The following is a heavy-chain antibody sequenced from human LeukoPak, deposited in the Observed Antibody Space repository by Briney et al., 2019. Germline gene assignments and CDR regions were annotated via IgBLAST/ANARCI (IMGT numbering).Heavy chain of an antibody. CDR3: AKELVYSSSSPGGFDY. CDR1: GFTFSSYA. J-gene: IGHJ4*02. D-gene: IGHD6-13*01. V-gene: IGHV3-30-3*01. Sequence: GRSLRLSCAASGFTFSSYAMHWVRQAPGKGLEWVAVISYDGSNKYYADSVKGRFTISRDNSKNTLYLQMNSLRAEDTAVYYCAKELVYSSSSPGGFDYWGQGTLVTVSS. CDR2: ISYDGSNK.